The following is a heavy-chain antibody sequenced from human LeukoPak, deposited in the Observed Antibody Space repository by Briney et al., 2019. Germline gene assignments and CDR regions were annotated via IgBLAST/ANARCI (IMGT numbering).Heavy chain of an antibody. CDR1: GFTFSDYY. J-gene: IGHJ4*02. Sequence: GGSLRLSCAASGFTFSDYYMSWIRQAPGKGLEWVSVIYSGGSTYYADSVKGRFTISRDNSKNTLYLQMNSLRVEDTAVYYCARVFSGSYSADFDYWGQGTLVTVSS. CDR2: IYSGGST. CDR3: ARVFSGSYSADFDY. V-gene: IGHV3-53*01. D-gene: IGHD1-26*01.